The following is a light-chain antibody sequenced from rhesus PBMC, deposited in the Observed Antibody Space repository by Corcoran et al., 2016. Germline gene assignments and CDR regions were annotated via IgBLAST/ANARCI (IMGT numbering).Light chain of an antibody. CDR2: YES. CDR3: QQYNSAPYS. J-gene: IGKJ2*01. V-gene: IGKV1-37*01. Sequence: DIQMTQSPSSLSASVGDTVTITCRASQDISSYLAWYHQKPGKAPKPLIYYESNLESGVPSRFSGSGSVTEFTRTISSLQPEDFATYYWQQYNSAPYSFGQGTKVEIK. CDR1: QDISSY.